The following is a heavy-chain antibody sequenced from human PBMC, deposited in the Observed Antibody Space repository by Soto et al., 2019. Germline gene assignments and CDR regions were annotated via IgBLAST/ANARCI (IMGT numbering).Heavy chain of an antibody. CDR1: GYSFTSYV. J-gene: IGHJ6*02. D-gene: IGHD3-16*02. Sequence: ASVKVSCKASGYSFTSYVMHWVRQAPGQGLEWTGIINPNGGSTTYAQKFQGRLTMTRDTSTSTVYMELSSLRSEDTAVYYCARDYRIAYVWGQGTTVTVSS. CDR3: ARDYRIAYV. CDR2: INPNGGST. V-gene: IGHV1-46*01.